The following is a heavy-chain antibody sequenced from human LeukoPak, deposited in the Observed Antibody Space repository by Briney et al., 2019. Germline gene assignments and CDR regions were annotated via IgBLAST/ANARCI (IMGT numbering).Heavy chain of an antibody. J-gene: IGHJ3*02. CDR2: IYYSGST. D-gene: IGHD6-13*01. Sequence: SETLSLTCTVSGGSISSYYWSWIRQPPGKGLEWIGYIYYSGSTNYNPSLKSRVTMSVDTSKNQFSLKLSSVTAADTAVYYCARGDMRGSSSWYEIDDAFDIWGQGTMVTVSS. V-gene: IGHV4-59*12. CDR1: GGSISSYY. CDR3: ARGDMRGSSSWYEIDDAFDI.